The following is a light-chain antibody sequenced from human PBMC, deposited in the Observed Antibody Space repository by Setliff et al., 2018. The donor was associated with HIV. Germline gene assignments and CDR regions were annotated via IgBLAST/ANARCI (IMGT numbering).Light chain of an antibody. CDR3: SSYTNSNSYV. Sequence: QSVLTQPASVSGSPGQSITMSCTGTSSDVGGYNYVSWYQHHPGKVPKLMIYEVTNRPSGVSSRFSGSKSGNTASLTIFGLQAEDEADYYCSSYTNSNSYVFGTGTKVTVL. CDR2: EVT. CDR1: SSDVGGYNY. V-gene: IGLV2-14*01. J-gene: IGLJ1*01.